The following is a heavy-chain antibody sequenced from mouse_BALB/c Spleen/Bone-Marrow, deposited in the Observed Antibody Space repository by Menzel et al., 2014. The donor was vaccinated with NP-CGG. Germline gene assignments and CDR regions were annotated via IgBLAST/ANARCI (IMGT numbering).Heavy chain of an antibody. D-gene: IGHD2-1*01. J-gene: IGHJ2*01. CDR3: ARNGYYGYSDY. CDR1: GFDFSSYW. CDR2: INPDSSTI. Sequence: EVNLMESGGGLVQPGGSLKLSCAASGFDFSSYWMSWVRQAPGKGLEWIGEINPDSSTINYTPSLKDKFIISRDNAKNTLYLQMSKVRSEDTALYYCARNGYYGYSDYWGQGTTLTVSS. V-gene: IGHV4-1*02.